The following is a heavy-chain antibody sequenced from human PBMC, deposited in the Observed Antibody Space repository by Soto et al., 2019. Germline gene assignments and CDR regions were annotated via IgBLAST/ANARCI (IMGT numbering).Heavy chain of an antibody. CDR2: IYYSGIT. CDR3: YRPVSAFLLNRSSDL. V-gene: IGHV4-31*02. CDR1: Y. J-gene: IGHJ2*01. Sequence: YWSWIRQHPGKGLEWIGYIYYSGITYYNPSLKSRVTISVDTSKNQFSLKLSSVFQAENGIRDYRPVSAFLLNRSSDL. D-gene: IGHD3-9*01.